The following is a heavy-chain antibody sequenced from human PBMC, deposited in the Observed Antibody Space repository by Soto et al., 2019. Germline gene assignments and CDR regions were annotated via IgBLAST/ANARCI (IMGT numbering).Heavy chain of an antibody. V-gene: IGHV1-18*01. J-gene: IGHJ6*02. CDR2: ISAYNGNT. D-gene: IGHD3-3*01. CDR3: ARVDLEGVLPRYYYYGMDV. CDR1: GYTFTSYG. Sequence: ASVKVFCKASGYTFTSYGISWVRQGPGQGFEWMGWISAYNGNTNYAQKLQGRVTMTTDTSTSTAYMELRSLRSDDTAVYYCARVDLEGVLPRYYYYGMDVWGQGTTVTVSS.